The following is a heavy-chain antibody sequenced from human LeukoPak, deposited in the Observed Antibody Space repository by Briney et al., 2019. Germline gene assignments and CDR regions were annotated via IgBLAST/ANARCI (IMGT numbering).Heavy chain of an antibody. D-gene: IGHD4-11*01. V-gene: IGHV4-59*01. CDR2: IYYSGST. CDR3: ARDKAVTTELTQYFHH. Sequence: SETLSHTCTVSGGSISSYYWSWIRQPPGKGLEWIGYIYYSGSTNYNPSLKSRVTISVDTSKNQFSLKLSSVTAADTAVYYCARDKAVTTELTQYFHHWGQGTLVTVSS. CDR1: GGSISSYY. J-gene: IGHJ1*01.